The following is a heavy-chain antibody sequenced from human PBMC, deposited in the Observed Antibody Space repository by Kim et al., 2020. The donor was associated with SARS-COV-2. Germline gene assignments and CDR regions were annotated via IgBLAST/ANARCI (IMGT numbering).Heavy chain of an antibody. V-gene: IGHV1-69*13. J-gene: IGHJ4*02. Sequence: SVKVSCKASGGTFSSYAISWVRQAPGQGLEWMGGIIPIFGTANYAQKFQGRVTITADESTSTAYMELSSLRSEDTAVYYCAREPHVVVPAAIRVGGFDYWGQGTLVTVSS. D-gene: IGHD2-2*01. CDR1: GGTFSSYA. CDR3: AREPHVVVPAAIRVGGFDY. CDR2: IIPIFGTA.